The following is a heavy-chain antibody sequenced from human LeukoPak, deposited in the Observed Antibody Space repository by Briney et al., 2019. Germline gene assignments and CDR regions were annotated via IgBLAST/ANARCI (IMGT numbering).Heavy chain of an antibody. CDR3: ARDVYCSSTSCSERNDAFDI. CDR2: ISGSGGST. V-gene: IGHV3-23*01. D-gene: IGHD2-2*01. CDR1: GFTFSSFA. J-gene: IGHJ3*02. Sequence: GGSLRLSCAASGFTFSSFAMSWVRQAPGKGLEWVSAISGSGGSTYYADSVKGRFTISRDNSKDTLYLQMNSLRAEDTAVYYCARDVYCSSTSCSERNDAFDIWGQGTMVTVSS.